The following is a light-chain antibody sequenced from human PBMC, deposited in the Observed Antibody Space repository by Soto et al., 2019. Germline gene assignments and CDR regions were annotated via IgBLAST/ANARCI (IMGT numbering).Light chain of an antibody. J-gene: IGLJ2*01. CDR1: SGHSSYA. V-gene: IGLV4-69*01. CDR3: QTWGTGIHVV. CDR2: LDSDGSH. Sequence: QAVVTQSPSASASLGASVKLTCTLSSGHSSYAIAWHQQQPEKGPRYLMKLDSDGSHTKGDAIPDRFSGSSSGAERYLTIASLQSEDDADYYCQTWGTGIHVVFGGGTKLTVL.